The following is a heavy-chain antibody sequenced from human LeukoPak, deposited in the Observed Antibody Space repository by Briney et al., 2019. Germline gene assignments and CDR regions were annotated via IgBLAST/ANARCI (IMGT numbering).Heavy chain of an antibody. V-gene: IGHV3-7*01. J-gene: IGHJ5*02. CDR2: IKKDGSEK. CDR1: DFPFSNYW. Sequence: GGSLRLSCAASDFPFSNYWMSWVRQAPGKGLEWVANIKKDGSEKYYADSVKGRFTISRDNAKNSVYLQMSSLRAEDTAVYYCARGYWNYANWFDPWGQGTLVTVSS. D-gene: IGHD1-7*01. CDR3: ARGYWNYANWFDP.